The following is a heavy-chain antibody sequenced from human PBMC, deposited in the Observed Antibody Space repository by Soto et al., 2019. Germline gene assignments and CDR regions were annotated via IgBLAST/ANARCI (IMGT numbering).Heavy chain of an antibody. Sequence: KTSETLSLTCAVSGDSISNTYYWGWVWQPPGKGLEWIASIYHSGSTYYNPSLKSRVTISMDMSKNHFSLRLRSLTATDTAVYYCVRDSQGWTGSYLYYSGMDVWGQGPTVTVYS. V-gene: IGHV4-38-2*02. D-gene: IGHD1-26*01. J-gene: IGHJ6*02. CDR2: IYHSGST. CDR1: GDSISNTYY. CDR3: VRDSQGWTGSYLYYSGMDV.